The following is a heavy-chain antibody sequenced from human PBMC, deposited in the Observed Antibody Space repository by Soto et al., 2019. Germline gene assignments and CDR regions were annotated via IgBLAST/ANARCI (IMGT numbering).Heavy chain of an antibody. V-gene: IGHV4-30-4*08. CDR2: IYYSGST. Sequence: SETLSLTSTVSGGSLSSGESYWGWIRQHPGKGLEWIGYIYYSGSTYYNPSLKSRVTISVETSKNQFSLKLSSVTAADTAVYYCARDRDFTNGVCHGYYYYRLDLWGQGTTVPVYS. CDR3: ARDRDFTNGVCHGYYYYRLDL. CDR1: GGSLSSGESY. J-gene: IGHJ6*02. D-gene: IGHD2-8*01.